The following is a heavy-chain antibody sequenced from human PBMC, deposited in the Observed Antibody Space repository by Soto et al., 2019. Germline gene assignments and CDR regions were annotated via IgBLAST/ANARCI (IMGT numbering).Heavy chain of an antibody. CDR3: AKGAVTTSLYYFDY. J-gene: IGHJ4*02. CDR2: ISSDGSEK. V-gene: IGHV3-30*18. D-gene: IGHD4-17*01. Sequence: QVQLVESGGGVVQPGRSLRLSCAASGLTFSTYGVHWVRQAPGKGLEWVAVISSDGSEKYYAGSVKGRVSISRDNSKSTLYLQMDSLRAEDTAVYYCAKGAVTTSLYYFDYWGQGTLVTVSS. CDR1: GLTFSTYG.